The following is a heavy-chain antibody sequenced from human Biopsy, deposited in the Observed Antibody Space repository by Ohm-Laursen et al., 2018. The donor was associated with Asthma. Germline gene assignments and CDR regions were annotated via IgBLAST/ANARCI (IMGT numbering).Heavy chain of an antibody. D-gene: IGHD5-24*01. CDR2: ISYDGSNK. V-gene: IGHV3-30-3*01. J-gene: IGHJ4*02. CDR1: GFTFSTYA. CDR3: ARDMNRDGWYFDY. Sequence: SLRPSCAASGFTFSTYAMHWVRQAPGKGLEWVAVISYDGSNKYYADSVKGRFTISRDNSKNTLYLQMNSLRGDDTAVYYRARDMNRDGWYFDYWGQGTLVTVSS.